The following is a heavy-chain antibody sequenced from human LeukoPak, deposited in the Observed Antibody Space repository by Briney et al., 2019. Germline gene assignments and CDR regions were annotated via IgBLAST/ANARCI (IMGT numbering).Heavy chain of an antibody. Sequence: PGGSLRLSCVDSEFTFSRYWMSWVRQAPGKGLEWVANIKPDGSDKNYVDSVRGRFTISRDNSKNSLYLQMNSLKTEDTAVYYCTTDRGYYFDYWGQGTLVTVSS. J-gene: IGHJ4*02. D-gene: IGHD3-16*01. V-gene: IGHV3-7*05. CDR2: IKPDGSDK. CDR1: EFTFSRYW. CDR3: TTDRGYYFDY.